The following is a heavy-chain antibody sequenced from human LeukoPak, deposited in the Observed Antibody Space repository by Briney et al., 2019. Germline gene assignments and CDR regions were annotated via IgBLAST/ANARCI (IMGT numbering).Heavy chain of an antibody. Sequence: GGSLRLSCAASGFTFSSYWMSWVRQAPGKGLEWVANIKQDGSDKYYVDSVKGRFTISRDNAKNSLYLQMNSLRAECTAVYYCATENGAYSSGWYWFDPWGKGTLVTVSS. CDR2: IKQDGSDK. J-gene: IGHJ5*02. D-gene: IGHD6-19*01. CDR1: GFTFSSYW. CDR3: ATENGAYSSGWYWFDP. V-gene: IGHV3-7*01.